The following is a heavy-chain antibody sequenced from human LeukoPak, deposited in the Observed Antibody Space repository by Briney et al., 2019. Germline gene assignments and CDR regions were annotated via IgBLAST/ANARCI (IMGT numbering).Heavy chain of an antibody. V-gene: IGHV4-39*07. CDR3: ASDSSGDGYSSGYN. J-gene: IGHJ4*02. CDR2: IYYTGTT. Sequence: SETLSLTCSVSGNSIGTTYYWGVIRQPPGKGLEWIAAIYYTGTTYYKPSLKSRVTMSVDTSKNQFSLKLSSVTAADTAVYYCASDSSGDGYSSGYNWGQGTLVTVSS. D-gene: IGHD5-24*01. CDR1: GNSIGTTYY.